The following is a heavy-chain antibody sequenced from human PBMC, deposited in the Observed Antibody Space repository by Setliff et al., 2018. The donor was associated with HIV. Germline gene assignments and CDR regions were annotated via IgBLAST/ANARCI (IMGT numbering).Heavy chain of an antibody. CDR3: ASIELAAMVPVDY. Sequence: GGSLRLSCAASGFTVSSNYMTWVRQAPGKGLEWVSVVYSGGTTYYADSVKGRFTISRDNSKNTVFLQMNSLRGEDTAVYYCASIELAAMVPVDYWGQGTLVTVSS. CDR2: VYSGGTT. V-gene: IGHV3-66*01. J-gene: IGHJ4*02. CDR1: GFTVSSNY. D-gene: IGHD5-18*01.